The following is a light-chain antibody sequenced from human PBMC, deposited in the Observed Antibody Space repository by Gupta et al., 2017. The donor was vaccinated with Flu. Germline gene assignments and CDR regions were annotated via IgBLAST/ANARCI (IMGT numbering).Light chain of an antibody. CDR3: CSYAGSNTFAV. CDR1: SSDVGSYNL. CDR2: EVS. V-gene: IGLV2-23*02. Sequence: QSALTQPASVSGSPGQSITISCTGTSSDVGSYNLVSWYQQHPGKAPKLMIYEVSKRPSGVSNRFSGSKSGTTASLTITGLQAEDEADYYCCSYAGSNTFAVFGGGTKLTVL. J-gene: IGLJ3*02.